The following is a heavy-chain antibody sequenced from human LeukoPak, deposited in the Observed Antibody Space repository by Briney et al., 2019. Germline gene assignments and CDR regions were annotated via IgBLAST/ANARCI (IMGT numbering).Heavy chain of an antibody. CDR1: GVSVSSSD. Sequence: ETLSLTCVVSGVSVSSSDWWSWVRQAPGKGLEWVSAISGSGGSTYYADSVKGRFTISRDNSKNTLYLQMNSLRAEDTAVYYCAKADYGDFPNLFDYWGQGTLVTVSS. D-gene: IGHD4-17*01. J-gene: IGHJ4*02. V-gene: IGHV3-23*01. CDR3: AKADYGDFPNLFDY. CDR2: ISGSGGST.